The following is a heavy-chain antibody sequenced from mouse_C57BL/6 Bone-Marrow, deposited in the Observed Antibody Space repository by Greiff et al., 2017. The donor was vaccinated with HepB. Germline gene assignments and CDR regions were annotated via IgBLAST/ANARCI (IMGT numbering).Heavy chain of an antibody. CDR1: GYTFTSYD. CDR3: ATYYGSSLWYFDV. V-gene: IGHV1-85*01. Sequence: VQLQESGPELVKPGASVKLSCKASGYTFTSYDINWVKQRPGQGLEWIGWIYPRDGSTKYNEKFKGKATLTVDTSSSTAYMELHSLTSEDSAVYFCATYYGSSLWYFDVWGTGTKVTVSS. J-gene: IGHJ1*03. CDR2: IYPRDGST. D-gene: IGHD1-1*01.